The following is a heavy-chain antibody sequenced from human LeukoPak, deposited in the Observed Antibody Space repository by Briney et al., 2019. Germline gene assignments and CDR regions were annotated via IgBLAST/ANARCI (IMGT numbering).Heavy chain of an antibody. D-gene: IGHD6-19*01. CDR3: AKDHPRIAVADDAFDI. CDR2: MISSSSYI. V-gene: IGHV3-21*01. CDR1: GFTFSSYS. Sequence: GGSLRLSCAASGFTFSSYSMNWVRQAPGKGLEWVSSMISSSSYIYYADSVKGRFTISRDNAKNSLYLQMNSLRAEDTAVYYCAKDHPRIAVADDAFDIWGQGTMVTVSS. J-gene: IGHJ3*02.